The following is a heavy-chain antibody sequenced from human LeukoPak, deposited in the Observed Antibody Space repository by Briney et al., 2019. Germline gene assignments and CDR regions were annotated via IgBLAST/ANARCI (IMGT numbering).Heavy chain of an antibody. J-gene: IGHJ3*02. V-gene: IGHV4-38-2*02. CDR1: NFSISSGYY. CDR3: ARVGMGAISAFDI. D-gene: IGHD1-26*01. CDR2: IYHSGST. Sequence: PSETLSLTCSVSNFSISSGYYWGWIRQPPGKGLEWIGSIYHSGSTFYNPSLKSRATISVDTSKNQFSLWLTSVTAADTAVYYCARVGMGAISAFDIWGQGTMVTVSS.